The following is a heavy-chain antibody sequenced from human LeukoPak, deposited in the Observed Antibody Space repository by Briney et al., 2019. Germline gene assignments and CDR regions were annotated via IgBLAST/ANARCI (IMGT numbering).Heavy chain of an antibody. CDR3: AGGYYGSGRRYGMDV. V-gene: IGHV3-11*03. CDR2: ISSSSSYA. J-gene: IGHJ6*02. Sequence: PGGSLRLSCAASGFTFSDYYMSWIRQAPGKGLEWVSYISSSSSYANYADSVKGRFTISRDNAKNSLYLQMNSLRAEDTAVYYCAGGYYGSGRRYGMDVWGQGTTVTVSS. D-gene: IGHD3-10*01. CDR1: GFTFSDYY.